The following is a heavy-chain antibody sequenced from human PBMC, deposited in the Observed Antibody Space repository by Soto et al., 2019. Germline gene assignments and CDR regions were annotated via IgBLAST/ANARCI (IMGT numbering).Heavy chain of an antibody. Sequence: PGGSLRLSCAASGCTFSSYSMNWVRQATGKGLEWVSSISSSSSYIYYADSVKGRFTISRDNAKNSLYLQMNSLRAEDTAVYYCARQGTYCSSTSCYYNWFDPWGQGTLVTVSS. CDR1: GCTFSSYS. J-gene: IGHJ5*02. CDR3: ARQGTYCSSTSCYYNWFDP. CDR2: ISSSSSYI. D-gene: IGHD2-2*01. V-gene: IGHV3-21*01.